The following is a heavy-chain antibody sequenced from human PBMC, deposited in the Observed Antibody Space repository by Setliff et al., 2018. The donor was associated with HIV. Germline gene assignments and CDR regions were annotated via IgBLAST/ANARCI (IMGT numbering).Heavy chain of an antibody. V-gene: IGHV1-8*01. CDR3: ASSWSRVPYYGMDV. J-gene: IGHJ6*02. Sequence: ASVKVSCKASGYTFSTYDFNWVRQAAGQGLEWMGWMSPKNNGSGFAQKFQARLTMTWNTSISTAYMELSSLRSDDTAVYYCASSWSRVPYYGMDVWGQGTTVTVSS. D-gene: IGHD6-13*01. CDR2: MSPKNNGS. CDR1: GYTFSTYD.